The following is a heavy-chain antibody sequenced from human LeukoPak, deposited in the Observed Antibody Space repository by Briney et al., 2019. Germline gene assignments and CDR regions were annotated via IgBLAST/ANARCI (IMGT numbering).Heavy chain of an antibody. Sequence: GRSLRLSCAASGFTFSTYGMHWVRQAPGEGLEWVALISPDGSNKYYADSVKGRFTISRDNSKNTLDLQMNSLRAEDTAVYYYAKDSETKWELFRWGQGTLVTVSS. J-gene: IGHJ4*02. CDR1: GFTFSTYG. CDR3: AKDSETKWELFR. V-gene: IGHV3-30*18. CDR2: ISPDGSNK. D-gene: IGHD1-26*01.